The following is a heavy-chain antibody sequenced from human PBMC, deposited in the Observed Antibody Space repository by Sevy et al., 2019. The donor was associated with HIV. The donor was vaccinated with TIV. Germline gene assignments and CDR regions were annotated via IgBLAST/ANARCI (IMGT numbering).Heavy chain of an antibody. Sequence: GGSLRLSCAASGFTFSSYAMSWVRQAPGKGLEWVSAISGSGGSTYYSDSVEVRFIISRDNSKNTQYLQMNSLRAEDTAVYYCAKPRRSGSSPPYLDYWGQGTLVTVSS. J-gene: IGHJ4*02. CDR2: ISGSGGST. V-gene: IGHV3-23*01. D-gene: IGHD1-26*01. CDR1: GFTFSSYA. CDR3: AKPRRSGSSPPYLDY.